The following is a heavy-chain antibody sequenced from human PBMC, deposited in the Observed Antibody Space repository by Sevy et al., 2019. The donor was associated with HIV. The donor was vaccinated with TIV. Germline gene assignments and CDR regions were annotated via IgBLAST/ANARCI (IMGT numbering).Heavy chain of an antibody. CDR3: ARDRGFCSSTSCDDWDYYGMDV. V-gene: IGHV3-11*01. Sequence: GGSLRLSCAASGFIFSDYYMSWIRQAPGKGLEWVSYISSRGNTIYYTDSVKGRFTISRDNTKKLLFLQMNSPRAEDTAVYYCARDRGFCSSTSCDDWDYYGMDVWGQGTTVTVSS. J-gene: IGHJ6*02. CDR1: GFIFSDYY. CDR2: ISSRGNTI. D-gene: IGHD2-2*01.